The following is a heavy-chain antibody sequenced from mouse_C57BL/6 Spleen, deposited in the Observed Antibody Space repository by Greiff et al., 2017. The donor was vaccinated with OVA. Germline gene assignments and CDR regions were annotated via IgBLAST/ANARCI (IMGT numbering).Heavy chain of an antibody. CDR2: IDPSDSET. CDR1: GYTFTSYW. Sequence: VQLQQSGAELVRPGSSVKLSCKASGYTFTSYWMHWVKQRPIQGLEWIGNIDPSDSETHYNQKFKDKATLTVDKSSSTAYMQLSSLTSEDSAVYYCARRGPVTGTEDYWGQGTTLTVSS. CDR3: ARRGPVTGTEDY. J-gene: IGHJ2*01. V-gene: IGHV1-52*01. D-gene: IGHD4-1*01.